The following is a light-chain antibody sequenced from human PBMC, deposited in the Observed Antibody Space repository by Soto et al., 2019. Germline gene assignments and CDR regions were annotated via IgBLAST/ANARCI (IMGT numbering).Light chain of an antibody. V-gene: IGKV1-39*01. CDR2: AAS. Sequence: DIQMTQSPSSLSASVGDRVTITCRASQSISSYLNWYQQKPGKAPKLLIYAASGLQSGVPSRFSGSGSGTDFTLTISSLQPEDFATYYCQHYNSYSTFGQGTRLEIK. CDR3: QHYNSYST. J-gene: IGKJ5*01. CDR1: QSISSY.